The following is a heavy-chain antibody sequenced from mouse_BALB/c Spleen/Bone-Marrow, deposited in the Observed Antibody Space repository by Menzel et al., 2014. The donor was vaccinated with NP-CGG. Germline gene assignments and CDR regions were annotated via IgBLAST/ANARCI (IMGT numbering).Heavy chain of an antibody. CDR3: AKHAFYDQTEVSFVY. Sequence: DVQLVESGGGLVKSGGSLKLSCAASGFSFSNYGMSWVRQSPGKRLEWVATISRGGRYTSYSDSVKGRSTISRDNAKNNLYLQLSSLKSEHTTLYYSAKHAFYDQTEVSFVYWGQGTLVTVSA. D-gene: IGHD2-3*01. CDR1: GFSFSNYG. CDR2: ISRGGRYT. V-gene: IGHV5-9-2*01. J-gene: IGHJ3*01.